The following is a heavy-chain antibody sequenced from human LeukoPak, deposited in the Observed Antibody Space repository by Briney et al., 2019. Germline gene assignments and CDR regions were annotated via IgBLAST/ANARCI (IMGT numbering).Heavy chain of an antibody. CDR3: ARGGYYYDSSGYYYAFDI. Sequence: SQTLSLTCTVSGGSISSGGYYWSWIRQHPGKGLEWIGYIYYSGSTYYNPSLKSRVTMSVDTSKNQFSLKLSSVTAADTAVYYCARGGYYYDSSGYYYAFDIWGQGTMVTVSS. CDR2: IYYSGST. V-gene: IGHV4-31*03. CDR1: GGSISSGGYY. J-gene: IGHJ3*02. D-gene: IGHD3-22*01.